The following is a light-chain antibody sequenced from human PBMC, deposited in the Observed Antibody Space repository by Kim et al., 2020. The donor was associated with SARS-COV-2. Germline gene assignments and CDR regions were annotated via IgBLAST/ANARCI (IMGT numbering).Light chain of an antibody. CDR3: QQFGDSLT. J-gene: IGKJ4*01. CDR1: QSINSNY. V-gene: IGKV3-20*01. CDR2: RAS. Sequence: EIVLTQSPGTLSLSPGERATLSCRASQSINSNYLAWYQQKAGLAPRLLIYRASNRATGIPDRFSGSGSGTDFTLTISRLDPEDFAVYYCQQFGDSLTFGGGTKVDIK.